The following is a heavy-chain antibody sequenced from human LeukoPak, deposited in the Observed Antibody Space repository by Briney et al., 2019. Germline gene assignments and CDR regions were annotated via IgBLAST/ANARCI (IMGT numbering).Heavy chain of an antibody. V-gene: IGHV4-31*03. J-gene: IGHJ4*02. Sequence: SETLSLTCTVSGRSITSGGYSWSRIRQHPGKGLEWIGYIYYSGSTYYNPSPKSRVTISVDTSKNQFSLKLSSVTAPDTAVYYCASYGGNSGFDYWGQGSLVTVSS. CDR3: ASYGGNSGFDY. CDR1: GRSITSGGYS. CDR2: IYYSGST. D-gene: IGHD4-23*01.